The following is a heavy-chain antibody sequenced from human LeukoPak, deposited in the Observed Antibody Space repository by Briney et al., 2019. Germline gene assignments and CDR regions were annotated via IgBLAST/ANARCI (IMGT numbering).Heavy chain of an antibody. V-gene: IGHV3-21*01. CDR2: ISSSSSYI. CDR1: GFTFSSYS. J-gene: IGHJ4*02. D-gene: IGHD1-26*01. CDR3: ARGIGSYVPSVFDY. Sequence: PGGSLRLSCAASGFTFSSYSMNWVRQAPGKGLEWVSSISSSSSYIYYADSVKGRFTISRDNAKNSLYLQMNSLRAEDTAVSYCARGIGSYVPSVFDYWGQGTLVTVSS.